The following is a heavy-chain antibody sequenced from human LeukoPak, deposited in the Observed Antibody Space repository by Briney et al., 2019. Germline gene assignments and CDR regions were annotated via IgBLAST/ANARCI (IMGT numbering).Heavy chain of an antibody. CDR2: IKQDGSEK. CDR1: GFTFSSDW. Sequence: RTGGSLRLSCAASGFTFSSDWMSWVRQAPGKGLGWVANIKQDGSEKYYVEYVKGRFTISRDNAKNSLYLQMNSLRAEDTAVYYCARDQPRQGFWSGYYYMDVWGKGTTVTVSS. D-gene: IGHD3-3*01. V-gene: IGHV3-7*01. J-gene: IGHJ6*03. CDR3: ARDQPRQGFWSGYYYMDV.